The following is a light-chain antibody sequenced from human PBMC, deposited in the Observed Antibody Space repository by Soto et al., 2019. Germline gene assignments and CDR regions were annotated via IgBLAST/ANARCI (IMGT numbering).Light chain of an antibody. CDR3: QQYNKWPAT. Sequence: EVVLTQSPATLSLSPGERATLSCRASQSVDTNVAWYQQKPGQAPRLLFHGTSTWATGVPIRFSGSGSGTDFTLTISSLQSEDFAIYYCQQYNKWPATFGGGTKVEIK. CDR1: QSVDTN. J-gene: IGKJ4*01. V-gene: IGKV3-15*01. CDR2: GTS.